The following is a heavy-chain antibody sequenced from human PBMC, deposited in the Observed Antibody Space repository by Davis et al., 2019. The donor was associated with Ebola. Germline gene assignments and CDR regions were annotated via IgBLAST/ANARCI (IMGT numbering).Heavy chain of an antibody. CDR3: ARDGAYCSSTSCFYYYYYMDV. CDR2: MNPNSGNT. V-gene: IGHV1-8*01. CDR1: GYTFTSYD. Sequence: ASVKVSCKASGYTFTSYDINWVRQATGQGLEWMGWMNPNSGNTGYAQKFQGRVTMTRNTSISTAYMELSSLRSEDTAVYYCARDGAYCSSTSCFYYYYYMDVWGKGTTVTVSS. J-gene: IGHJ6*03. D-gene: IGHD2-2*01.